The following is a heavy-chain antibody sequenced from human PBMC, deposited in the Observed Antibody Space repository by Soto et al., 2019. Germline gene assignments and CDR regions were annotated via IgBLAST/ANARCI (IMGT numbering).Heavy chain of an antibody. CDR2: INHSGST. V-gene: IGHV4-34*01. J-gene: IGHJ6*01. CDR3: ARIAGYGLDF. D-gene: IGHD3-22*01. Sequence: RQPPGKGLEWIGEINHSGSTNYNPSLKSRVTISVDTSKNQFSLKLSSVTAAYIAGYYWARIAGYGLDFWGQGTLVT.